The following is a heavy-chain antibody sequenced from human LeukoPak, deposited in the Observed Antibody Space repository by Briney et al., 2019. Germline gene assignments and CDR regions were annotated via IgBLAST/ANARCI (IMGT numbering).Heavy chain of an antibody. J-gene: IGHJ4*02. CDR3: AKSSYSIFDY. CDR1: GYSISSGYY. D-gene: IGHD5-18*01. V-gene: IGHV4-38-2*02. Sequence: SETPSLTCTVSGYSISSGYYWGWIRQPPGQGLEWIGSIYHSGSTYYNPSLKSRVTISVDTSKNQFSLKLSSVTAADTAVYYCAKSSYSIFDYWGQGTLVTVSS. CDR2: IYHSGST.